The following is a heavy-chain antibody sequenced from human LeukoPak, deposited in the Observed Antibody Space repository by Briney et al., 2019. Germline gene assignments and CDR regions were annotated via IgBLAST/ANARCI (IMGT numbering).Heavy chain of an antibody. CDR2: ISSSSSYI. D-gene: IGHD6-13*01. V-gene: IGHV3-21*01. Sequence: GGSLRLSCAASGFTFSSYSMNCVRQAPGKGLEWASSISSSSSYIYYADSVKGRFTISRDNAKNSLYLQMNSLRAEDTAVYYCARDRLIAAAGMDYWGQGTLVTVSS. CDR1: GFTFSSYS. J-gene: IGHJ4*02. CDR3: ARDRLIAAAGMDY.